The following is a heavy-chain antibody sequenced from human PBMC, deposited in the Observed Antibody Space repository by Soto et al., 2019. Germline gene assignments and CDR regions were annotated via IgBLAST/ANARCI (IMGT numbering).Heavy chain of an antibody. J-gene: IGHJ6*02. Sequence: ASVKVSCKASGGTFSSYAISWVRQAPGQGLEWMGGIIPIFGTANYAQKFQGRVTITADESTSTAYMELSSLRSEDTAVYYCAVSSSGSHNGGYYYYGMDVWGQGTTVTVSS. CDR1: GGTFSSYA. D-gene: IGHD6-19*01. CDR3: AVSSSGSHNGGYYYYGMDV. CDR2: IIPIFGTA. V-gene: IGHV1-69*13.